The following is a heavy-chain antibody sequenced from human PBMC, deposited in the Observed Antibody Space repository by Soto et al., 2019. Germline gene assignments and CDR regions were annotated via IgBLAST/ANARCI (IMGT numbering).Heavy chain of an antibody. CDR1: GFTFSSYA. V-gene: IGHV3-23*01. D-gene: IGHD5-12*01. Sequence: PGGSLRLSCAASGFTFSSYAMSWFRHAPGKVLEWVSAISGSGGSTYYADSVKGRFTISRDNSKNTLYLQMNSLRAEDTAVYYCAKGGGYDSDYWGQGTLVTVSS. CDR3: AKGGGYDSDY. CDR2: ISGSGGST. J-gene: IGHJ4*02.